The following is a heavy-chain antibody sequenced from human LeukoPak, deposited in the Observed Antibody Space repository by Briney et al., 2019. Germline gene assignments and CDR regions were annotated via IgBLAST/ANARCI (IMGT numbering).Heavy chain of an antibody. J-gene: IGHJ6*03. CDR3: TRGLAAAVRSYYYYMDF. D-gene: IGHD6-13*01. V-gene: IGHV3-49*04. CDR2: IRSKAYGGTT. CDR1: GFTFGDYA. Sequence: GGSLRLSCTASGFTFGDYAMSWVRQAPGKGLEWVGFIRSKAYGGTTEYAASVKGRFTISRDDSKSIAYLQMNSLKTEDTAVYYCTRGLAAAVRSYYYYMDFWGKGTTVTVSS.